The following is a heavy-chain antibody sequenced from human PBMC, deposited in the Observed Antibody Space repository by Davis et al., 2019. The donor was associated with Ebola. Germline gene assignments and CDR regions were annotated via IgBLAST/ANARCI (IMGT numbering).Heavy chain of an antibody. Sequence: SETLSLTCAVYGGSFSGYYWSWIRQPPGKGLEWIGEINHSGSTNYNPSLKSRVTISVDTSKNQFSLKLSSVTAADTAVYYCARERLRWYPRPYYYGMDVWGQGTTVTVSS. V-gene: IGHV4-34*01. CDR2: INHSGST. J-gene: IGHJ6*02. CDR1: GGSFSGYY. CDR3: ARERLRWYPRPYYYGMDV. D-gene: IGHD4-23*01.